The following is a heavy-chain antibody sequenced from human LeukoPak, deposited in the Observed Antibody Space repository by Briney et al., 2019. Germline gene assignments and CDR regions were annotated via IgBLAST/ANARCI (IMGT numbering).Heavy chain of an antibody. CDR2: IYYSGST. CDR1: GGSISSSSYY. CDR3: AREDIVVVPAAMPDAFDI. V-gene: IGHV4-39*07. J-gene: IGHJ3*02. D-gene: IGHD2-2*01. Sequence: PSETLSLTCTVSGGSISSSSYYWGWIRQPPGKGLEWIGSIYYSGSTYYNPSLKSRVTISVDTAKNQFSLRLSSVTAADTAVYYCAREDIVVVPAAMPDAFDIWGQGTMVTVSS.